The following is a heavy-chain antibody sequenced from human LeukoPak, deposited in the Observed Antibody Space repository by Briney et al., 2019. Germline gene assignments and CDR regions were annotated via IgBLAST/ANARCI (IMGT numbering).Heavy chain of an antibody. Sequence: PGGSLRLSCAAPGFTFSSYAMSWVRQAPGKGLEWVSVISGSGGSTYYTDSVNGRFTISRDNSKNTLYLQMNSLRAEDTAVYYCAEDNHPHAFDTWGQGTMVTVSS. CDR1: GFTFSSYA. CDR3: AEDNHPHAFDT. V-gene: IGHV3-23*01. D-gene: IGHD1-14*01. CDR2: ISGSGGST. J-gene: IGHJ3*02.